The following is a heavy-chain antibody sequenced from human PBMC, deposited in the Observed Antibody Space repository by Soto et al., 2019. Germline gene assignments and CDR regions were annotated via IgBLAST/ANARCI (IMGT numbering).Heavy chain of an antibody. J-gene: IGHJ4*02. CDR2: ISAYNGNT. CDR3: AGDEDYGDAWYFDY. D-gene: IGHD4-17*01. Sequence: QVQLVQSGAEVKKPGASVKVSCKASGYTFTSYGISWVRQAPGQGLEWMGWISAYNGNTNYAQKLQGRVTMTTDTSTTSAYRGLRSLRSDDPAVYYCAGDEDYGDAWYFDYWGQGTLVSVSS. CDR1: GYTFTSYG. V-gene: IGHV1-18*01.